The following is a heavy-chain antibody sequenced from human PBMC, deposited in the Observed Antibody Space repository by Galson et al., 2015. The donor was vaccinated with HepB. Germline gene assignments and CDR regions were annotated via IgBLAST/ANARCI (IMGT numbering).Heavy chain of an antibody. J-gene: IGHJ4*02. Sequence: SLRLSCAASGFTFSTYGMHWVRQAPGKGLEWVAGISYDGSNQYYADSVKGRFTISRDNSKSTLYLQVNSLRAEDTAMYYCAKEQRRNFDYWGQGTLVTVSS. V-gene: IGHV3-30*18. D-gene: IGHD6-25*01. CDR1: GFTFSTYG. CDR3: AKEQRRNFDY. CDR2: ISYDGSNQ.